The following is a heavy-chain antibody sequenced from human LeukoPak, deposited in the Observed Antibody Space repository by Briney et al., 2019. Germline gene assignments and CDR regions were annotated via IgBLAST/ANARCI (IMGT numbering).Heavy chain of an antibody. D-gene: IGHD3-10*01. J-gene: IGHJ2*01. CDR3: ARQVDPFGDHRHFDL. Sequence: SETLSLTCTVPGGSISSSSYYWGWIRQPPGKGLEWIGSIYYSGSTYYNPSLKSRVTISVDTSKNQFSLKLSSVTAADTAVYYCARQVDPFGDHRHFDLWGRGTLVTVSS. CDR1: GGSISSSSYY. V-gene: IGHV4-39*01. CDR2: IYYSGST.